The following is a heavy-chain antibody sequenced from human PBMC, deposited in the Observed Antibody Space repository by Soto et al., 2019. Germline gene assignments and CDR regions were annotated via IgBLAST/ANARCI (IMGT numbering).Heavy chain of an antibody. CDR1: GYSFTSYW. Sequence: GESLKISCKGSGYSFTSYWISWVRQMPGKGLEWMGRIDPSDSYTNYSPSFQGHVTISADKPISTAYLQWSSLKASDTAMYYCATEPYYYGSGSYYPSPYYYYYGMDVWGQGTTVTVSS. CDR3: ATEPYYYGSGSYYPSPYYYYYGMDV. V-gene: IGHV5-10-1*01. J-gene: IGHJ6*02. D-gene: IGHD3-10*01. CDR2: IDPSDSYT.